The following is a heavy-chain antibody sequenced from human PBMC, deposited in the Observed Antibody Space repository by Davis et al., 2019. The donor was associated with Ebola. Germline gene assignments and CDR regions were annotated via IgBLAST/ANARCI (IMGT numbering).Heavy chain of an antibody. V-gene: IGHV3-7*03. CDR3: AREGPFWSGYPYYMDV. CDR1: GFTFSNYW. Sequence: GESLKISCAASGFTFSNYWMTWVRQAPGKGLEWVANIKQDGSEKYYVDSVKGRFTISRDNSKNTLYLQMNSLRAEDTAVYYCAREGPFWSGYPYYMDVWGKGTTVTVSS. CDR2: IKQDGSEK. J-gene: IGHJ6*03. D-gene: IGHD3-3*01.